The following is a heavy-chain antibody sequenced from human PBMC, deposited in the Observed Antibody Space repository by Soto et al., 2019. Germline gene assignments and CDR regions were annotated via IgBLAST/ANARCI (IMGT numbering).Heavy chain of an antibody. CDR2: INSGGNT. Sequence: PGGSLRLSWAASGFGVSNNYMSWVRQAPGKGLEWVSAINSGGNTYYADSVKGRFTISRDNSKNTLYLQMNSLRAEDTAVYYCAKDPNLYYDYVWGAPCPDYWGQGTLVTVSS. D-gene: IGHD3-16*01. CDR1: GFGVSNNY. V-gene: IGHV3-66*02. CDR3: AKDPNLYYDYVWGAPCPDY. J-gene: IGHJ4*02.